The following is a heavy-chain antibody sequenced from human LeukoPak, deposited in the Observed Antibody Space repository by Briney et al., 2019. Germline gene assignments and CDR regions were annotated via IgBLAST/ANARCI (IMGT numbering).Heavy chain of an antibody. D-gene: IGHD2-21*01. CDR1: GGSISSSSYY. CDR3: ARERAIVVVRAFDI. V-gene: IGHV4-39*07. CDR2: IYYSGST. Sequence: SETLSVICTVSGGSISSSSYYWGWIRQPPGKGVEWIGSIYYSGSTYYNPSLKSRVTISVDRSKNPFSLKLSSVTAADTAVYYCARERAIVVVRAFDIWGQGTMVTVSS. J-gene: IGHJ3*02.